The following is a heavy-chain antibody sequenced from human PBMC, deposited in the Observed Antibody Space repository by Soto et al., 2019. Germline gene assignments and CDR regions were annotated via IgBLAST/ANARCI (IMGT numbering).Heavy chain of an antibody. CDR3: ARGITLPTPLDY. CDR1: GYTFTSYA. V-gene: IGHV1-3*01. Sequence: SVKVSCKSSGYTFTSYAMHWVRQAPVQSLEWMGWINAGNGNTKYSQKFQGRVTITRDTSASTAYMELSSLRSEDTAVYYCARGITLPTPLDYWGQGTLVTVSS. J-gene: IGHJ4*02. D-gene: IGHD1-20*01. CDR2: INAGNGNT.